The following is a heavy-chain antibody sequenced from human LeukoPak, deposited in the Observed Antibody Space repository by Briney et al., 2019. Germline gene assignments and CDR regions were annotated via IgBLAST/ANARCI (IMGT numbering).Heavy chain of an antibody. D-gene: IGHD2-2*01. CDR2: ISSSSSYI. J-gene: IGHJ4*02. CDR3: ARVMGRYCSSTSCYVDC. V-gene: IGHV3-21*01. CDR1: GFTFSSYS. Sequence: GGSLRLSCAASGFTFSSYSMNWVRQAPGKGLEWVSSISSSSSYIYYADSVKGRFTISRDNSKNTLYLQMNSLRAEDTAVYYCARVMGRYCSSTSCYVDCWGQGTLVTVSS.